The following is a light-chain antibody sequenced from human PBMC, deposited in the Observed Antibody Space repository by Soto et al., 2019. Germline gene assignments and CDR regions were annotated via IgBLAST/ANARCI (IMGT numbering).Light chain of an antibody. CDR1: QSISSW. J-gene: IGKJ1*01. CDR3: QQYRT. CDR2: DAS. Sequence: DIRMTQSPSTLSASVGDRVTITCRASQSISSWLAWYQQKPGKAPKLLIYDASSLESGVPSRFSGSGSGTEFTLPISSLQPDDFATYYCQQYRTFGQGTKVEIK. V-gene: IGKV1-5*01.